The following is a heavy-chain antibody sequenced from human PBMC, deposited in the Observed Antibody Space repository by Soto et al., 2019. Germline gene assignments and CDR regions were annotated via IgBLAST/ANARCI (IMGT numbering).Heavy chain of an antibody. CDR2: IIPMFGTA. CDR3: ARDLDYYGSGNYYNRIDY. Sequence: QVQLVQSGAEVKKPGSSVKVSCKVSGGPFSDYAVSWVRQAPGQGLEWMGGIIPMFGTANYAQKFQGRVTITADESTTTAYMELSRLRSEDTAVYYWARDLDYYGSGNYYNRIDYWGQGTLVTVSS. V-gene: IGHV1-69*01. J-gene: IGHJ4*02. CDR1: GGPFSDYA. D-gene: IGHD3-10*01.